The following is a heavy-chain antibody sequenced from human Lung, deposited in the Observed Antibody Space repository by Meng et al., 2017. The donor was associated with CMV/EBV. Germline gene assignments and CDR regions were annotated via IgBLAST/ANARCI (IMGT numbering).Heavy chain of an antibody. Sequence: GESLKISCAASGFTFSNYDMHWVRQAPGKGLEWVSSIDISDDTYYLGAVRGRFTISRENAKKSLYLQMKSMIAGDTAVYYCARGRLYDSSSGYSHHDNFDLWGQGTMVTVSS. CDR3: ARGRLYDSSSGYSHHDNFDL. D-gene: IGHD3-3*01. CDR2: IDISDDT. V-gene: IGHV3-13*01. J-gene: IGHJ3*01. CDR1: GFTFSNYD.